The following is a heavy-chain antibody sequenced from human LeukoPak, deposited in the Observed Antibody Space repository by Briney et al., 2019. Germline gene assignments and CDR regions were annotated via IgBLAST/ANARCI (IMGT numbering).Heavy chain of an antibody. CDR3: ARGYSDALARPYDY. D-gene: IGHD6-6*01. V-gene: IGHV3-66*01. Sequence: GGSLRLSCAASGFTVSSNYMSWVRQAPGKGLEWVSVIYSGGSTYYADSVKGRFTISRDNSKNTLCLQMNSLRAEDTAVYYCARGYSDALARPYDYWGQGTLVTVSS. CDR1: GFTVSSNY. J-gene: IGHJ4*02. CDR2: IYSGGST.